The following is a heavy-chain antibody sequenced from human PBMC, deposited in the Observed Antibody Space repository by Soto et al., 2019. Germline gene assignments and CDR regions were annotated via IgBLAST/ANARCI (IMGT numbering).Heavy chain of an antibody. D-gene: IGHD3-16*02. CDR1: GFTFSSYA. Sequence: GGFLRLSCAASGFTFSSYAMSWVRQAPGKGLEWVSAISGSGGSTYYADSVKGRFTISRDNSKNTLYLQMNSLRAEDTAVYYCAKSITYYDYIWGSYRYSDYYYYYMDVWGKGTTVTVSS. V-gene: IGHV3-23*01. CDR3: AKSITYYDYIWGSYRYSDYYYYYMDV. J-gene: IGHJ6*03. CDR2: ISGSGGST.